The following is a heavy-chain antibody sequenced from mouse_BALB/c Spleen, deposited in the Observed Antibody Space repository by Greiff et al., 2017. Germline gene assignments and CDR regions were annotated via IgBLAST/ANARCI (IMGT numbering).Heavy chain of an antibody. Sequence: EVQLQQSGPELMKPGASVKISCKASGYSFTSYYMHWVKQSHGKSLEWIGYIDPFNGGTSYNQKFKGKATLTLDKSSSTVYMHLSSLTSEDSAVYYCARSYGNFDWGQGTLVTVSA. CDR1: GYSFTSYY. CDR2: IDPFNGGT. CDR3: ARSYGNFD. D-gene: IGHD2-1*01. J-gene: IGHJ3*01. V-gene: IGHV1-28*01.